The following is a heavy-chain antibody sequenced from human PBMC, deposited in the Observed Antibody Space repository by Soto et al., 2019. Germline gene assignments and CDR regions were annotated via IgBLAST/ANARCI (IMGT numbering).Heavy chain of an antibody. D-gene: IGHD6-13*01. CDR3: AREERRSSSWYQNWFDP. CDR1: GGSISSSNW. CDR2: IYHSGST. J-gene: IGHJ5*02. V-gene: IGHV4-4*02. Sequence: SETLSLTCAVSGGSISSSNWWSWVRQPPGKGLEWIGEIYHSGSTNYNPSLKSRVTISVDKSKNQFSLKLSPVTAADTAVYYCAREERRSSSWYQNWFDPWGQGTLVTVSS.